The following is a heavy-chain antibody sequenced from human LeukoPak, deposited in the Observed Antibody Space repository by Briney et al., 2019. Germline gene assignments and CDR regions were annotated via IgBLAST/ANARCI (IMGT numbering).Heavy chain of an antibody. D-gene: IGHD6-13*01. Sequence: EASVKVSCKASGGTFSSYAISWVRQAPGQGLEWMGGIIPIFGTANYAQKFQGRVTITADESTSTAYMELSSLRSEDTAVYYCARAVAAATPSNYGMDVWGQGTTVTVSS. V-gene: IGHV1-69*13. J-gene: IGHJ6*02. CDR2: IIPIFGTA. CDR3: ARAVAAATPSNYGMDV. CDR1: GGTFSSYA.